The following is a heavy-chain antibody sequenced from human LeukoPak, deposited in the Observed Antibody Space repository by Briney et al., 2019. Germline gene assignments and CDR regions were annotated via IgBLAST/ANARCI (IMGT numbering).Heavy chain of an antibody. CDR3: AKDLDDYDILGVFDY. J-gene: IGHJ4*02. CDR2: ISGSGGST. V-gene: IGHV3-23*01. Sequence: GGSLRLSCAASGFTFSSYAMSWVRQAPGKGLEWVSAISGSGGSTYYADSVKGRFTISRDNSKNTLYLQMNSLRAEDTAVYYCAKDLDDYDILGVFDYWGQGTLVTVSS. D-gene: IGHD3-9*01. CDR1: GFTFSSYA.